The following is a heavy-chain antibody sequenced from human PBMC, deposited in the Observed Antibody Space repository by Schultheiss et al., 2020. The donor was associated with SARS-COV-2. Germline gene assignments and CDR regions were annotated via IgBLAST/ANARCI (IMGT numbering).Heavy chain of an antibody. CDR3: ARPCRGSSLDALDI. D-gene: IGHD6-13*01. CDR2: INPNSGGT. J-gene: IGHJ3*02. Sequence: ASVKVSCKASGYTFTGYYMHWVRQAPGQGLEWMGWINPNSGGTEYAQKIQGRVTMTRDTTISTAYMELSSLRSDDTAVYYCARPCRGSSLDALDIWGQGTIVTVSS. V-gene: IGHV1-2*02. CDR1: GYTFTGYY.